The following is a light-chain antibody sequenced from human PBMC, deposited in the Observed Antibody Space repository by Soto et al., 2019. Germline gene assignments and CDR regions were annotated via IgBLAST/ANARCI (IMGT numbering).Light chain of an antibody. CDR1: QGISSY. J-gene: IGKJ1*01. CDR3: QQYYSYVT. CDR2: AAS. Sequence: AIRMTQSPSSLSVSTGDRVTITCRASQGISSYLAWYQQKPGKAPKLLIYAASTLQSGVPSRFSGSGSGTDFTLTSSGLQSEDFATYYCQQYYSYVTFGQGTKVEIK. V-gene: IGKV1-8*01.